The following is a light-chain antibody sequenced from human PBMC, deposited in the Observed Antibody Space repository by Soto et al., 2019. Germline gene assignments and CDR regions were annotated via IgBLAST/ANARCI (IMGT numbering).Light chain of an antibody. CDR2: VAS. Sequence: IQLTQSPSSLSASVGDRVTITCRASQGISHYLAWYQQKPGRAPNLLIYVASTLQSGVPSRFSGSGSGTDFTLTISSLQPEDFATYYCQQLSSYPLTFGGGTKVDIK. J-gene: IGKJ4*01. CDR3: QQLSSYPLT. CDR1: QGISHY. V-gene: IGKV1-9*01.